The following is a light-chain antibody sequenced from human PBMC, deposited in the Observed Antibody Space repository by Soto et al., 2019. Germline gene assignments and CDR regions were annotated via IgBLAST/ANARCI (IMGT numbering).Light chain of an antibody. V-gene: IGLV2-11*01. CDR1: SSDVGGYNY. Sequence: QSVLTQPRSVSGSPGQSVTISCTGTSSDVGGYNYVSWYQQHPGKAPKPMIYDVSKRPSGVPDRFSGSKSGNTASLTISGLQAEDEADYYCCSYAGSYTYGFGTGTKVTVL. CDR3: CSYAGSYTYG. J-gene: IGLJ1*01. CDR2: DVS.